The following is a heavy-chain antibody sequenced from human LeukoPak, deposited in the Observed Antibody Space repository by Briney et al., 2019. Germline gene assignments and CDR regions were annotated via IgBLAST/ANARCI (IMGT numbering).Heavy chain of an antibody. CDR1: GFTFSSYE. V-gene: IGHV3-48*03. CDR2: ISSSGSTI. D-gene: IGHD3-10*01. CDR3: ARAVDGSGRKGYYYYMDV. J-gene: IGHJ6*03. Sequence: GGSLRLSCAASGFTFSSYEMNWVRQAPGKGLEWVSYISSSGSTIYYADSVKGRFTVSRDNAKNSLYLQMNSLRAEDTAVYYCARAVDGSGRKGYYYYMDVWGKGTTVTVSS.